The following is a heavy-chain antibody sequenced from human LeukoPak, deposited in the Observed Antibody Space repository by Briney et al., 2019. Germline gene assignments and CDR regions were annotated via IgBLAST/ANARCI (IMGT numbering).Heavy chain of an antibody. CDR1: GGSFSGYY. J-gene: IGHJ6*03. Sequence: SETLSLTCAVYGGSFSGYYWSWIRQPPGKGLEWIGEINHSGSTNYNPSLKSRVTISVDTSKNQFSLKLSSVTAADTAVYYCARQGSGYPYYYYYYMDVWGKGTTVTVSS. D-gene: IGHD3-22*01. CDR2: INHSGST. CDR3: ARQGSGYPYYYYYYMDV. V-gene: IGHV4-34*01.